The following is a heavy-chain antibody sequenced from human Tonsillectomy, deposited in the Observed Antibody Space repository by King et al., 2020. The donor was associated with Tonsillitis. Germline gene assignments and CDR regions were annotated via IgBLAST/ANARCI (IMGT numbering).Heavy chain of an antibody. Sequence: QLVQSGGGLVQPGGSLRLSCGVSGFIFSDYWMSWVRQAPGKGREWVADIKQDGSKTYYVDSMKGRFTISRDNAKNSLYLQMNSLRVEDTAVYYCVRDDSNDSTSFGDYWGQGTLVTVSS. CDR2: IKQDGSKT. V-gene: IGHV3-7*03. J-gene: IGHJ4*02. D-gene: IGHD3-10*01. CDR1: GFIFSDYW. CDR3: VRDDSNDSTSFGDY.